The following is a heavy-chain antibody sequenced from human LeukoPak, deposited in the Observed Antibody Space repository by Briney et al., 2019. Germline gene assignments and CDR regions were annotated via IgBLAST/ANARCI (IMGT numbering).Heavy chain of an antibody. V-gene: IGHV3-43*02. Sequence: GGSLRLSCAASGFTVDDYAMHWVRQAPGKGLLWVSLISGDGGWTYYADSLKGRFTISRDNSKNSLYLQMNSLTTEDTALYYCAKDGGGGYSPTYFFDNWGQGTLVTVSS. CDR1: GFTVDDYA. CDR3: AKDGGGGYSPTYFFDN. J-gene: IGHJ4*02. CDR2: ISGDGGWT. D-gene: IGHD3-22*01.